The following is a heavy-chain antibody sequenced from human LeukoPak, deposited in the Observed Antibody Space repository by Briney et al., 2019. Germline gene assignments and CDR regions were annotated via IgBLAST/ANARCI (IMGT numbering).Heavy chain of an antibody. D-gene: IGHD2-2*03. CDR1: GFTFSSYG. CDR3: AKDYLDIVVVPAALDAFDI. V-gene: IGHV3-33*06. CDR2: IWYDGTDK. J-gene: IGHJ3*02. Sequence: PGGSLRLSCAASGFTFSSYGMHWVRQAPGKGLEWVAVIWYDGTDKYYGDSVKGRFTISRDNSKNTLYLQMNSLRAEDTAVYYCAKDYLDIVVVPAALDAFDIWGQGTMVTVSS.